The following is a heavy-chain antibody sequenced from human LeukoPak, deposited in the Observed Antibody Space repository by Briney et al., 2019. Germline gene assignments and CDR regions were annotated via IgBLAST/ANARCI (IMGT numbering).Heavy chain of an antibody. CDR1: GFTVSSNY. CDR2: IYSGGST. CDR3: ARESYYYDSSGYSYYFDY. Sequence: GGSLRLSCAASGFTVSSNYMSWVRQAPGKGLEWVSVIYSGGSTYYADSVKGRFTISRDNSKNTLYLQMNSLRAEDTAVYYCARESYYYDSSGYSYYFDYWGQGTLVTVSS. D-gene: IGHD3-22*01. J-gene: IGHJ4*02. V-gene: IGHV3-66*01.